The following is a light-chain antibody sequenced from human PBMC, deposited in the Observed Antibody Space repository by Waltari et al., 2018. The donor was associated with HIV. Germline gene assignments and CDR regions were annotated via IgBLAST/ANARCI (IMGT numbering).Light chain of an antibody. J-gene: IGKJ2*01. CDR3: QQFYTTPYT. V-gene: IGKV4-1*01. CDR1: QSVLHSSNNKNY. Sequence: DIVMTQTPDSLAVSLGERATINCKSSQSVLHSSNNKNYLAWYQQKPRQPPKLLIYWTSIRGSGVPDRFSASGSGTDFTLTISSLQAKDVAVYYCQQFYTTPYTFGQGTKLEI. CDR2: WTS.